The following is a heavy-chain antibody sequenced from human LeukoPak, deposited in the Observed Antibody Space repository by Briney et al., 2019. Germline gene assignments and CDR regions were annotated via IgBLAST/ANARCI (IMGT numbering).Heavy chain of an antibody. J-gene: IGHJ4*02. Sequence: GGSLRLSCAASGFTFSSYWMSWVRQAPGKGLEWVSSISSSSSYIYYADSVKGRFTISRDNAKNTLYLQMNSLRAEDTAVYYCAKTYYDSSGYTLDYWGQGTLVTVSS. CDR3: AKTYYDSSGYTLDY. V-gene: IGHV3-21*01. CDR2: ISSSSSYI. CDR1: GFTFSSYW. D-gene: IGHD3-22*01.